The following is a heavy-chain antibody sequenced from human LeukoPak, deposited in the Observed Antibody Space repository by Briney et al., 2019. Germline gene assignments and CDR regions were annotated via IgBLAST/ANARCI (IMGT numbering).Heavy chain of an antibody. J-gene: IGHJ6*03. V-gene: IGHV3-66*02. CDR2: IYSGGST. CDR1: GFTVSSNY. Sequence: PGGSLRLSCAASGFTVSSNYMSWVRQAPGKGLEWVSAIYSGGSTYYADSVKGRFTISRDNSKNTLYLQMSSLRAEDTAVYYCARDQSYDFWSAYYYFMDVWGKGTTVTVSS. CDR3: ARDQSYDFWSAYYYFMDV. D-gene: IGHD3-3*01.